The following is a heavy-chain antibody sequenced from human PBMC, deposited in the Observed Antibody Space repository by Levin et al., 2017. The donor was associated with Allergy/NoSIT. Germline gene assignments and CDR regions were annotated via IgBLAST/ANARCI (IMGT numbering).Heavy chain of an antibody. CDR1: GGSISSSNW. D-gene: IGHD3-22*01. V-gene: IGHV4-4*02. CDR2: IYHSGST. J-gene: IGHJ6*02. Sequence: GSLRLSCAVSGGSISSSNWWSWVRQPPGKGLEWIGEIYHSGSTNYNPSLKSRVTISVDKSKNQFSLKLSSVTAADTAVYYCALPLWSSGYGVDYGMDVWGQGTTVTVSS. CDR3: ALPLWSSGYGVDYGMDV.